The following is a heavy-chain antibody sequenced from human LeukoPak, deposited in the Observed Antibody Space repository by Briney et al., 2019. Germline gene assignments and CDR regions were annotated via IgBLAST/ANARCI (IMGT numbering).Heavy chain of an antibody. V-gene: IGHV3-48*01. J-gene: IGHJ4*02. CDR2: INIDSTTV. CDR3: STANFDN. CDR1: GFPLSSYS. Sequence: PAGSLRLSCAASGFPLSSYSINWVRQAPGKGLEWVSYINIDSTTVNYADSVKGRFTISRDNAKNSLYLQMNSLRAEDTAVYYCSTANFDNWGQGTLVTVSS.